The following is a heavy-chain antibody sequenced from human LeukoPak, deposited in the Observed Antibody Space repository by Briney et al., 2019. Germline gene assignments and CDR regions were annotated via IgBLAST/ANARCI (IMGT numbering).Heavy chain of an antibody. J-gene: IGHJ4*02. CDR2: ISSSSSYI. CDR1: GFTFSSYS. Sequence: GGSLRLSCAASGFTFSSYSMNWVRQAPGKGLEWVSSISSSSSYIYYADSVKGRFTISRDNAKNSLYLQMDSLRAEDTAVYYCARSGWHHFFDYWGQGTLVTVSS. D-gene: IGHD6-19*01. CDR3: ARSGWHHFFDY. V-gene: IGHV3-21*01.